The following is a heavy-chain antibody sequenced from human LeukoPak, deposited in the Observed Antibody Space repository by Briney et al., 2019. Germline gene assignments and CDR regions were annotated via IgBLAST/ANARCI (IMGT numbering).Heavy chain of an antibody. CDR3: ARDGDDYYDSSGYYSA. CDR2: VTPDGAT. Sequence: GGSLRLSCAASGFTFKSFAMSWVRQAPGKGLEWVSTVTPDGATYYADSVKGRFTISRDNSKNTLYLQMNSLRAEDTAVYYCARDGDDYYDSSGYYSAWGQGTLVTVSS. D-gene: IGHD3-22*01. J-gene: IGHJ4*02. CDR1: GFTFKSFA. V-gene: IGHV3-23*01.